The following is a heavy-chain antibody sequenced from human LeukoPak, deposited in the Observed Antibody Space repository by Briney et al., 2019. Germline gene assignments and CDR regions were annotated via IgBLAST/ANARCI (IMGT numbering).Heavy chain of an antibody. V-gene: IGHV4-38-2*02. CDR3: AREVGTIFGVVSLPYYYYMDV. CDR1: GYSISSGYY. J-gene: IGHJ6*03. D-gene: IGHD3-3*01. Sequence: SETLSLTCTVSGYSISSGYYWGWIRQPPGKGLEWIGSIYHSGSTYYNPSLKSRVTISVDTSKNQFSLKLSSVTAADTAVYYCAREVGTIFGVVSLPYYYYMDVWGKGTTVTVSS. CDR2: IYHSGST.